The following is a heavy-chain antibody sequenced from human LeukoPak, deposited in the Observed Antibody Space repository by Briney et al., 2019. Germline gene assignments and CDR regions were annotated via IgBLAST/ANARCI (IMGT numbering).Heavy chain of an antibody. CDR1: GFTFSSYG. J-gene: IGHJ4*02. CDR3: ARESSSWYYFDY. D-gene: IGHD6-13*01. Sequence: GGSLRLSCAASGFTFSSYGMHWVRQAPGKGLEWVAVIWYDGSNKYYADSVKGRFTISRDNSKNTLYLQMNSLRAEDTAVYYCARESSSWYYFDYWGQGTLVTVSA. V-gene: IGHV3-33*01. CDR2: IWYDGSNK.